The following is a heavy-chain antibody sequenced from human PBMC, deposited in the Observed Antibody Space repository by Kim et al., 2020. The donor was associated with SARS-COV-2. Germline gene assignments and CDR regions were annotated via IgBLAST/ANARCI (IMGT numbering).Heavy chain of an antibody. Sequence: YADSGKGRFTISRDDGKNTLYLQMDSLRAEDTAVYYCARDGSGNLPNDCWGQGTLVTVSS. V-gene: IGHV3-74*01. J-gene: IGHJ4*02. D-gene: IGHD3-10*01. CDR3: ARDGSGNLPNDC.